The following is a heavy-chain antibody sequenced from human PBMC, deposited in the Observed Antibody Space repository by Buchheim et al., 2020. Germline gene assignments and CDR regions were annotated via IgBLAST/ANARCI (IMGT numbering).Heavy chain of an antibody. D-gene: IGHD2/OR15-2a*01. J-gene: IGHJ4*02. CDR2: MSYDGSVD. CDR1: GFIFSNFG. CDR3: TKEPLVNTGYYYPH. V-gene: IGHV3-30*18. Sequence: QVQLVESGGGVVQPGRSLRLSCAASGFIFSNFGMHWVRRAPGKGLEWVAVMSYDGSVDYYAASVKGRFTLSRDNSKNTMLLQMNSLRPEDTAVYYCTKEPLVNTGYYYPHWGQGTL.